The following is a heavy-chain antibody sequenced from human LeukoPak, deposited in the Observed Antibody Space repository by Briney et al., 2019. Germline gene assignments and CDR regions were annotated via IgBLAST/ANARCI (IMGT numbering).Heavy chain of an antibody. Sequence: AASVKFSCKASGYTFTSYDFNWVRQATGQRPEWMGWMSPNSGDTGYAQKFQDRVTMTRNTSISTAYMELSSLRSDDTAVYYCARGPPNWGYDYWGPGTLVTVSS. CDR2: MSPNSGDT. CDR1: GYTFTSYD. V-gene: IGHV1-8*01. CDR3: ARGPPNWGYDY. D-gene: IGHD7-27*01. J-gene: IGHJ4*02.